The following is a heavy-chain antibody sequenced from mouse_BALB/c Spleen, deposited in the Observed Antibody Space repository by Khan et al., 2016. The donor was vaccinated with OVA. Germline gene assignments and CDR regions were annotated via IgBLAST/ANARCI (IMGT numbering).Heavy chain of an antibody. V-gene: IGHV3-2*02. D-gene: IGHD1-1*01. J-gene: IGHJ4*01. Sequence: EVQLQESGPGLVKPSQSLSLTCTVTGYSITSDYAWNWIRQFPGNKLEWMGYISYSGTTSYNPSLKSRISITRDTSKNQFFLQLNSMTSEDTATYYCARQNYYGYAMDYWGQGTSVTVSS. CDR1: GYSITSDYA. CDR2: ISYSGTT. CDR3: ARQNYYGYAMDY.